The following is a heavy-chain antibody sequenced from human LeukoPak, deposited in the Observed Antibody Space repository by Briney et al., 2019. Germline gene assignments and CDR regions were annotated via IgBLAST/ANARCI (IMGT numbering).Heavy chain of an antibody. CDR2: IYYTGGT. CDR1: GGSFSSFY. CDR3: ARSLRRYCSSTSCYPYYYYYMDV. J-gene: IGHJ6*03. D-gene: IGHD2-2*01. Sequence: SETLSLTCTVSGGSFSSFYWSWIRQPPGKGLEWIGYIYYTGGTNYNPSLKSRITTSVDTSKNQFSLQLSSVTAADTAVYYCARSLRRYCSSTSCYPYYYYYMDVWGKGTTVTVSS. V-gene: IGHV4-59*08.